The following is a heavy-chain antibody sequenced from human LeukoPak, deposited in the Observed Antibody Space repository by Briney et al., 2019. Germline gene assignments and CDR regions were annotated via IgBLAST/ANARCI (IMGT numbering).Heavy chain of an antibody. CDR3: ARVYSSAWYLDY. CDR1: GYSISTGYY. Sequence: SETLSLTCTVSGYSISTGYYWDWIRQPPGKGLEWIGTFYHGGSTYYNPSLKSRVTISVDTSKNQFSLNLTSVTAADTAVYYCARVYSSAWYLDYWGQGTLVTVSS. D-gene: IGHD6-19*01. V-gene: IGHV4-38-2*02. J-gene: IGHJ4*02. CDR2: FYHGGST.